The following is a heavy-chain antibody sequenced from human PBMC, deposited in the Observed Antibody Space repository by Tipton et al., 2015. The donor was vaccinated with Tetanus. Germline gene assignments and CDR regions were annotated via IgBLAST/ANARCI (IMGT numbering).Heavy chain of an antibody. V-gene: IGHV4-61*01. CDR3: ARDGDDPRGYSYGYFVN. D-gene: IGHD5-18*01. CDR2: IYYSGST. J-gene: IGHJ4*02. CDR1: GGSVSSDSYY. Sequence: TLSLTCTVSGGSVSSDSYYWSWIRQPPGKGLEWIGYIYYSGSTNYNPSLKSRVTISVDTSKNQFSLKLSSVTAADTAVYYCARDGDDPRGYSYGYFVNWGQGTLVTVSS.